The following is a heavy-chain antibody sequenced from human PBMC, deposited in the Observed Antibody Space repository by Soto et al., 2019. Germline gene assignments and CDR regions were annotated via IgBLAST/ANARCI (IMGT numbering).Heavy chain of an antibody. CDR2: IDDGGST. CDR1: GVSSGNYK. J-gene: IGHJ4*02. V-gene: IGHV4-59*08. Sequence: SETLSLTCTVPGVSSGNYKWSWIRQSPGKGLEWIGYIDDGGSTSYNPSLKSRVTMSVDTSTRQFSLNLRSVTAADTAVYYCARRAMVRGVPRYYFAYSGQGTLVTVSS. CDR3: ARRAMVRGVPRYYFAY. D-gene: IGHD3-10*01.